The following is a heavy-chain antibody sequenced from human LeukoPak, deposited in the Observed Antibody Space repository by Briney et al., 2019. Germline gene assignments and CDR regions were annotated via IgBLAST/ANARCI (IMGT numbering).Heavy chain of an antibody. J-gene: IGHJ4*02. CDR3: ARVPKPSRHYFDY. V-gene: IGHV4-59*01. CDR2: IYYSGST. CDR1: GGSISSYY. Sequence: SETLSLTCTVSGGSISSYYWSWIRQPPGKGLEWIGYIYYSGSTNYNPSLKSRVTISVDTSKNQFSLKLSSVTAADTAVYYCARVPKPSRHYFDYWGQGTLVTVSS.